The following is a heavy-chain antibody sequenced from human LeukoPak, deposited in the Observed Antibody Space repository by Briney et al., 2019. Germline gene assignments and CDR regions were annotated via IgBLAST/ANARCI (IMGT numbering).Heavy chain of an antibody. J-gene: IGHJ6*03. V-gene: IGHV4-59*08. Sequence: SETLSLTCTVSGGSISNYFWSWIRQPPGKGLEWIGSIYRTGSTNYNPSLKSRVTISVDTSKNQFSLKVRSVTAADTAVYYCARGDCSSTICYSPMDVWGKGTTVTVSS. CDR2: IYRTGST. CDR1: GGSISNYF. CDR3: ARGDCSSTICYSPMDV. D-gene: IGHD2-2*01.